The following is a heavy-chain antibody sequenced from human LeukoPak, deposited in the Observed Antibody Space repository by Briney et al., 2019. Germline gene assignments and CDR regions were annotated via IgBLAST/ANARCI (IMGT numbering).Heavy chain of an antibody. Sequence: GGSLRLSCAASGFTFSSFEMNWVRQAPGKGLEWVSVIYSGGSTHYADSVKGRFTISRDNSKNTVFLQMNSLRAEDTAVYYCARDRGAAAGDWGQGALVTVSS. D-gene: IGHD6-13*01. CDR2: IYSGGST. CDR1: GFTFSSFE. J-gene: IGHJ4*02. V-gene: IGHV3-53*01. CDR3: ARDRGAAAGD.